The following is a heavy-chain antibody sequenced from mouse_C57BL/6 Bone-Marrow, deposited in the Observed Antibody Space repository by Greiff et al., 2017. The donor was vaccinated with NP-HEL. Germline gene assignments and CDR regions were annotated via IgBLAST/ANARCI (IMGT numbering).Heavy chain of an antibody. J-gene: IGHJ4*01. V-gene: IGHV5-6*01. Sequence: EVKVVESGGDLVKPGGSLKLSCAASGFTFSSYGMSWVRQTPDKRLEWVATISSGGSYTYYPDSVKGRFTISRDNAKNTLYLQMSSLKSEDTAMYYCATTVVADYAMDYWGQGTSVTVSS. CDR1: GFTFSSYG. CDR3: ATTVVADYAMDY. CDR2: ISSGGSYT. D-gene: IGHD1-1*01.